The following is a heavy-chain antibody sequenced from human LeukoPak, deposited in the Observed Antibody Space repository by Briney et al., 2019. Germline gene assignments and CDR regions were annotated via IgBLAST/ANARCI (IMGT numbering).Heavy chain of an antibody. J-gene: IGHJ4*02. CDR1: GYTFTGYY. D-gene: IGHD3-10*01. Sequence: ASVKVSCKASGYTFTGYYMHWVRQAPGQGLEWMGWINPNSGGTNYAQKFQGRVTMTRDTSISTAYMELSRLRSDDTAVYYCATSMVRGVPQNNWGQGTLVTVPS. V-gene: IGHV1-2*02. CDR2: INPNSGGT. CDR3: ATSMVRGVPQNN.